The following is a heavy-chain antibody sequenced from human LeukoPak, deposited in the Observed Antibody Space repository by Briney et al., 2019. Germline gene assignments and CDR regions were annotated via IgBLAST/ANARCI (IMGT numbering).Heavy chain of an antibody. CDR3: ARGGYDYVWGSYRYIYFDY. CDR1: GGSFSGYY. Sequence: SETLSLTCAVYGGSFSGYYWSWIRQPPGKGLEWIGEINHSGSTNYNPSLKSRVTISVDTSKNQFSLKLSSVTAADTAVYYCARGGYDYVWGSYRYIYFDYWDQGTLVTVSS. D-gene: IGHD3-16*02. CDR2: INHSGST. J-gene: IGHJ4*02. V-gene: IGHV4-34*01.